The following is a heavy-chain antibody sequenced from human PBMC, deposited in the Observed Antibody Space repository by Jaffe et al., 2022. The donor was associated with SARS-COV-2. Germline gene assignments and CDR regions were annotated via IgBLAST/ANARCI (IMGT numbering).Heavy chain of an antibody. J-gene: IGHJ6*02. CDR1: GGSISSYY. Sequence: QVQLQESGPGLVKPSETLSLTCTVSGGSISSYYWSWIRQPPGKGLEWIGYIYYSGSTNYNPSLKSRVTISVDTSKNQFSLKLSSVTAADTAVYYCARDRYCSSTSCPAYYYYYGMDVWGQGTTVTVSS. CDR2: IYYSGST. D-gene: IGHD2-2*01. CDR3: ARDRYCSSTSCPAYYYYYGMDV. V-gene: IGHV4-59*01.